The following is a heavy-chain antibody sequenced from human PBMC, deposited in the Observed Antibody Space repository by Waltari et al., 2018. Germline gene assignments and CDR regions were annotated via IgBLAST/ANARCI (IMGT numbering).Heavy chain of an antibody. Sequence: QVQLQESGPGLVKPSQTLSLTCTLSGGSISSGDYYWSSLRPPPGKGLEWIGYIYYSGSTYYNPSLKSRVTISVDTSKNQFSLKLSSVTAADTAVYYCAREGGDYGDSYYFDYWGQGTLVTVSS. D-gene: IGHD4-17*01. V-gene: IGHV4-30-4*08. CDR2: IYYSGST. J-gene: IGHJ4*02. CDR3: AREGGDYGDSYYFDY. CDR1: GGSISSGDYY.